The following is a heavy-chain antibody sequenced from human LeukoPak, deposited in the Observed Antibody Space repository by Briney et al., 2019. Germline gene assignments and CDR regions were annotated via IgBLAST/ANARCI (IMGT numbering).Heavy chain of an antibody. CDR1: GYSISSGYS. J-gene: IGHJ6*03. Sequence: ETLSLTCIVSGYSISSGYSWGWLRQPPGKGLELVPNIKQDGSDKYYVHSVKGRFTISRDNAQHSLDLHMISPTAEDTAVYYCARLACRHCDFWSGYYLYYYYYYMDVWGKGTTVTVSS. CDR3: ARLACRHCDFWSGYYLYYYYYYMDV. CDR2: IKQDGSDK. V-gene: IGHV3-7*01. D-gene: IGHD3-3*01.